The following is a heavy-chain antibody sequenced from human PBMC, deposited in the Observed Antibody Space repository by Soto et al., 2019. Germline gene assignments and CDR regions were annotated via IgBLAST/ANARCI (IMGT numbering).Heavy chain of an antibody. CDR1: GYTFTSDG. D-gene: IGHD3-3*01. J-gene: IGHJ4*02. CDR2: ISAYNGNT. Sequence: QVQLVQSGAEVKKPGASVKVSCKASGYTFTSDGISWVRQAPGQGLEWMGWISAYNGNTNYAQKLQGRVTMNTDTSTSKAYMELRSLRSDDTAVYYCARSQYDFWSGHYFDYWGQGTLVTVSS. V-gene: IGHV1-18*01. CDR3: ARSQYDFWSGHYFDY.